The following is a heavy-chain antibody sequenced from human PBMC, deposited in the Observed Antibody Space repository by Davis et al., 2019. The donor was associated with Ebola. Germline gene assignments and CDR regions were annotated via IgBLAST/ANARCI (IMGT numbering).Heavy chain of an antibody. CDR2: ISSSSSYI. J-gene: IGHJ4*02. Sequence: GGSLRLSCAASGFTFSSYSMNWVRQAPGKGLEWVSSISSSSSYIYYADSVKGRFTISRDNGKNSLYLQMNSLRAEDTAEYYCARDRRWELLKGFDDWGQGTLVTVSS. CDR1: GFTFSSYS. CDR3: ARDRRWELLKGFDD. V-gene: IGHV3-21*01. D-gene: IGHD1-26*01.